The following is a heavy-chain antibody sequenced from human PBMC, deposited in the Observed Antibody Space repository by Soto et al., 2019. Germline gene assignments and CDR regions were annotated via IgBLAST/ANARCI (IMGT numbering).Heavy chain of an antibody. CDR1: GFTFSSYA. D-gene: IGHD2-2*01. J-gene: IGHJ3*02. V-gene: IGHV3-23*01. Sequence: GGSLRLSCAASGFTFSSYAMSWVRQAPGKGLEWVSAISGSGGSTYYADSVKGRFTISRDNSKNTLYLQMNSLRAEDTAVYYCAKDDRVPAATFISDAAFDIWGQGTMVTVSS. CDR3: AKDDRVPAATFISDAAFDI. CDR2: ISGSGGST.